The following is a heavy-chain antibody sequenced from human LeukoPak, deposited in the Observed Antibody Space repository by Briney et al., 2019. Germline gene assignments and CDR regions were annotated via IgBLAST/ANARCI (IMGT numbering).Heavy chain of an antibody. D-gene: IGHD6-6*01. Sequence: GGSLRLSCAASGFTFSSYEMNWVRQAPGKGLEWVSYISSSGSTIYYADSVKGRFTISRGNAKNSLYLQMNSLRAEDTAVYYCASGSSSSYPYYFDYWGQGTLVTVSS. CDR2: ISSSGSTI. V-gene: IGHV3-48*03. CDR3: ASGSSSSYPYYFDY. J-gene: IGHJ4*02. CDR1: GFTFSSYE.